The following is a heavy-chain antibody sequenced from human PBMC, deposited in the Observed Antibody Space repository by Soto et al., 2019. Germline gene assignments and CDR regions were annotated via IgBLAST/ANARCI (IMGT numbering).Heavy chain of an antibody. CDR2: IYYSGGT. Sequence: PSETLSLTCTVSGGSVSSGSYYWSWIRQPPGKGLECVGYIYYSGGTNYNPSLKSRVTISVDTSKNQFSLKLSSVTAADTAIYYCAKYSGTSSTPAALGQGTLVTVSS. D-gene: IGHD1-26*01. V-gene: IGHV4-61*01. J-gene: IGHJ5*02. CDR3: AKYSGTSSTPAA. CDR1: GGSVSSGSYY.